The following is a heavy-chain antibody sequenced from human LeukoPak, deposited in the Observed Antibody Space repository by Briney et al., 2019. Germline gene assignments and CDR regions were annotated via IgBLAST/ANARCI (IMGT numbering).Heavy chain of an antibody. CDR2: IYSGGST. CDR1: GFTVSSNY. Sequence: GGSLRLSCAASGFTVSSNYMSWVRQAPGKGLEWVSVIYSGGSTYYADSVKGRFTISRDNSKNTLYLQMNSLRAEDTAVYYCAREGKSSKGAFDIWGQGTMVTVSS. J-gene: IGHJ3*02. V-gene: IGHV3-66*01. D-gene: IGHD3-10*01. CDR3: AREGKSSKGAFDI.